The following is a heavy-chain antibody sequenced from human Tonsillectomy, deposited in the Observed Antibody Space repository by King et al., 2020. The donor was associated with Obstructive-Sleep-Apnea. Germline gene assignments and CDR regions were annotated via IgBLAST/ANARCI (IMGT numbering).Heavy chain of an antibody. Sequence: VQLVESGGGVVKPGRSLRLSCAASGFTFSSYAMHWVRQAPGKGLEWGAVISYDGSRKYYADSVKGRFTISRDSSRNTVYLQMSSLRAEDTALYYCARDRNDYADHWGQGTLVTVSS. J-gene: IGHJ4*02. CDR2: ISYDGSRK. CDR3: ARDRNDYADH. V-gene: IGHV3-30*15. CDR1: GFTFSSYA.